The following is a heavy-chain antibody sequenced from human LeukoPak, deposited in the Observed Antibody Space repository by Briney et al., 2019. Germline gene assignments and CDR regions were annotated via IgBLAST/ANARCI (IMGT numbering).Heavy chain of an antibody. D-gene: IGHD2-15*01. Sequence: PGGSLRLSCAAPGFTFSSYGMHWVRQAPGKGLEWVAVISYDGSNKYYADSVKGRFTISRDNSKNTLYLQMNSLRAEDTAVYYCAKARKDIVVVVAASPDYWGQGTLVTVSS. CDR1: GFTFSSYG. V-gene: IGHV3-30*18. J-gene: IGHJ4*02. CDR2: ISYDGSNK. CDR3: AKARKDIVVVVAASPDY.